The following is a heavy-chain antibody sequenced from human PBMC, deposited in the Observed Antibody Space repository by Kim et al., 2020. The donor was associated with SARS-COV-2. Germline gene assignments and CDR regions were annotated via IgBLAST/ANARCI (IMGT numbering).Heavy chain of an antibody. CDR3: ARDSWGLLSDYYGMDV. CDR2: IYYSGST. CDR1: GGPISSSRYY. V-gene: IGHV4-39*02. D-gene: IGHD1-26*01. J-gene: IGHJ6*02. Sequence: SETLSLTCTVSGGPISSSRYYWGWIRQPPGKGLEWIGTIYYSGSTYYNPSLKSRVTISVDTSKNQFSLKLSSVTAADTAVYYCARDSWGLLSDYYGMDVWGQGNTVTVSS.